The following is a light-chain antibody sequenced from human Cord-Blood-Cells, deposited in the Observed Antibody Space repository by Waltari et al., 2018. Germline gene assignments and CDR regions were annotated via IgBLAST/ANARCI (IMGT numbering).Light chain of an antibody. CDR1: PSVLYSSNNKNY. CDR3: QQYYSTPIT. V-gene: IGKV4-1*01. Sequence: DIVITQSPASLAVSLCQRATINCKSSPSVLYSSNNKNYLAWYQQKPGQPPKLLIYWASTRESGVPDRFSGSGSGTDFTLTISSLQAEDVAVYYCQQYYSTPITFGQGTRLEIK. J-gene: IGKJ5*01. CDR2: WAS.